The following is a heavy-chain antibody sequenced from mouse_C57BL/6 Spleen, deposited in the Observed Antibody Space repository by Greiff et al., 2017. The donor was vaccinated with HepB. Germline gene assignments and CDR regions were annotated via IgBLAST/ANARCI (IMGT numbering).Heavy chain of an antibody. V-gene: IGHV14-4*01. J-gene: IGHJ2*01. D-gene: IGHD1-1*01. CDR3: TIITTGAY. CDR1: GFNIKDDY. Sequence: EVHLVESGAELVRPGASVKLSCTASGFNIKDDYMHWVKQRPEQGLEWIGWIDPENGDTEYASKFQGKATITADTSSNTAYLQLSSLTSEDTAVYYCTIITTGAYWGQGTTLTVSS. CDR2: IDPENGDT.